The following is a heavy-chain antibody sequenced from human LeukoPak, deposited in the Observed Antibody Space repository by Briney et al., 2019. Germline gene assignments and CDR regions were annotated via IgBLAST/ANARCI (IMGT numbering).Heavy chain of an antibody. CDR2: ITDSGSYI. J-gene: IGHJ6*03. D-gene: IGHD3-16*01. CDR1: GFTFSSYS. CDR3: ARAGGGKYYYYYMDV. V-gene: IGHV3-21*01. Sequence: PGGSLRLSCAASGFTFSSYSMNWVRQAPGKGLEWVSSITDSGSYIYYADSVKGRLTISRDNAKNSLYLQMNSLRAEDTAVYYCARAGGGKYYYYYMDVWGKGTTVTVSS.